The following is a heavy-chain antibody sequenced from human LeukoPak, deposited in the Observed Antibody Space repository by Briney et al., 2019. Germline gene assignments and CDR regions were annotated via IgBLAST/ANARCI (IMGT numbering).Heavy chain of an antibody. Sequence: SETLSLTCTVTGGSISSSSYYWGWIRQPPGKGMEWIGSIYYSGSTYYNPSLKSRVTISVDTSKNQFSLKLSSVTAADTAVYYCARQGLAYCSSTSCHKTNYYYYYMDVWGKGTTVTVSS. CDR3: ARQGLAYCSSTSCHKTNYYYYYMDV. D-gene: IGHD2-2*02. CDR2: IYYSGST. J-gene: IGHJ6*03. V-gene: IGHV4-39*01. CDR1: GGSISSSSYY.